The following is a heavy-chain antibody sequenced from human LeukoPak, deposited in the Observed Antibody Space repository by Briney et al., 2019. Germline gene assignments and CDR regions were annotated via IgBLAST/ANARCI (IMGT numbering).Heavy chain of an antibody. V-gene: IGHV3-64D*09. J-gene: IGHJ4*02. CDR3: VRTFGYCSSTSCYVFDY. CDR1: GSTFSYYA. D-gene: IGHD2-2*01. CDR2: ISSDGGST. Sequence: PGGSLRLSCSASGSTFSYYAMHWVRQAPGKGLEYVSAISSDGGSTYYADSVKGRFTISRDNSKNTLYLQMSSLRTEDTAVYSCVRTFGYCSSTSCYVFDYWGQGTLVTVSS.